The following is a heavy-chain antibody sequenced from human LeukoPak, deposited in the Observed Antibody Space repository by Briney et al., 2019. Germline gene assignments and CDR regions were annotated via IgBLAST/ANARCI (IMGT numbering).Heavy chain of an antibody. Sequence: GGSLRLSCAASGFTFNDYNMNWVRQAPGKGLEWISYISDSGSSTYYADSVRGRFTISRDNAKKSLYLQMNSLRDEDTAVYYCTFVGTSTTVYWGQGTLVTVSS. CDR1: GFTFNDYN. J-gene: IGHJ4*02. D-gene: IGHD1-26*01. CDR2: ISDSGSST. V-gene: IGHV3-48*02. CDR3: TFVGTSTTVY.